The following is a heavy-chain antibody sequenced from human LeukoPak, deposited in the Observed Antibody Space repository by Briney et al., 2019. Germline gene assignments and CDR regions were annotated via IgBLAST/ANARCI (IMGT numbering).Heavy chain of an antibody. D-gene: IGHD1-26*01. CDR2: IIPISGTP. CDR1: GGTFSSYV. Sequence: SVKVPCKASGGTFSSYVFSWVRQAPGQGLEWLGGIIPISGTPNYAQKLQGRVTITTDESTSTAYMDLSGLRSGDTAMYYCAIQGVGAPGSFDIWGQGTMVTVSS. J-gene: IGHJ3*02. V-gene: IGHV1-69*05. CDR3: AIQGVGAPGSFDI.